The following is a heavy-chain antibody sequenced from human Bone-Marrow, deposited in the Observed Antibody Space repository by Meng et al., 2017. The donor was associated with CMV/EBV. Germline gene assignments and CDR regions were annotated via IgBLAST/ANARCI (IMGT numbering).Heavy chain of an antibody. Sequence: SGYTFNGYYMHWVRQAPGQGFEWMGWINPNSGGTNYAQKFQGRVTMTRDTSISTAYMELSRLRSDDTAVYYCARDLKRGYSYGLVYWGQGTLVTVSS. CDR2: INPNSGGT. J-gene: IGHJ4*02. CDR1: GYTFNGYY. D-gene: IGHD5-18*01. V-gene: IGHV1-2*02. CDR3: ARDLKRGYSYGLVY.